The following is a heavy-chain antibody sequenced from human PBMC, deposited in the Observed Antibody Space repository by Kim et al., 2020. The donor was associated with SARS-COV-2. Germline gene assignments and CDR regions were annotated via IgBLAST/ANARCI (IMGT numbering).Heavy chain of an antibody. Sequence: KSRVTISVDTSKNQFTLKLSSVTAADTAVYYCARGDRITMVRGVSYGMDVWGQGTTVTVSS. J-gene: IGHJ6*02. CDR3: ARGDRITMVRGVSYGMDV. V-gene: IGHV4-59*09. D-gene: IGHD3-10*01.